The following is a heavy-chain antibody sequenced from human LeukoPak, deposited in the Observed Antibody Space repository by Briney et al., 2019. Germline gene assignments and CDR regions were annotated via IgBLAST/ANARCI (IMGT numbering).Heavy chain of an antibody. CDR2: IKQDGSEK. V-gene: IGHV3-7*01. D-gene: IGHD6-19*01. CDR3: AREEGKSWIAVAGF. J-gene: IGHJ4*02. CDR1: GFTFSSYW. Sequence: PGGSLRLSCAASGFTFSSYWMSWVRQAPGKGLEWVANIKQDGSEKYYVDSVKGRFTISRDNAKNSLYLQMNSLRAEDTAVYYCAREEGKSWIAVAGFWGQGTLVTVSS.